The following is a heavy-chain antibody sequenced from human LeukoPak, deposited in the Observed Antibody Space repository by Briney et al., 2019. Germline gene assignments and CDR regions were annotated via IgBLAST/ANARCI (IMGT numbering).Heavy chain of an antibody. CDR3: ARAASSWYGYYYYYYGMDV. V-gene: IGHV1-69*13. D-gene: IGHD6-13*01. J-gene: IGHJ6*02. CDR2: IIPIFGTA. CDR1: GGTFSSYA. Sequence: SVKVSCKASGGTFSSYAISWVRQAPGQGLEWMGGIIPIFGTANYAQKFQGRVTITADESTSTAYMELSSLRSEDTAVYYCARAASSWYGYYYYYYGMDVWGQGTTVTVSS.